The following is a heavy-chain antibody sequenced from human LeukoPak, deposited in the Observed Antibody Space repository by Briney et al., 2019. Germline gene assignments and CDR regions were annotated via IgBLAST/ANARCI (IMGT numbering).Heavy chain of an antibody. J-gene: IGHJ6*02. CDR1: GYTFTGYN. V-gene: IGHV1-2*02. Sequence: ASVKVSCKASGYTFTGYNMHWVRQAPGQGLEWMGWINPNSGGTNYAQKFQGRVTMTRDTSISTAYMELSRLRSDDTAVYYCTSPFTPYYYGMDVWGQGTTVTVSS. CDR2: INPNSGGT. CDR3: TSPFTPYYYGMDV.